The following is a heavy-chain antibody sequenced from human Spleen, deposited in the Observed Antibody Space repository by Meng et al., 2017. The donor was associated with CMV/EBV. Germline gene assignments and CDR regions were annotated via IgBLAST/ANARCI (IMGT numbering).Heavy chain of an antibody. D-gene: IGHD2-21*01. Sequence: QVQHQELGRGLLNPSQTSPLSATCSGGSIRGYSWSWIRQPAGKGLEWIGRIYSSGSAYYNPSLKSRVSISVDTSKNQFSLNLNSMTAADTAVYYCASFDHIPRRNYFDYWGQGTLVTVSS. J-gene: IGHJ4*02. V-gene: IGHV4-4*07. CDR1: GGSIRGYS. CDR3: ASFDHIPRRNYFDY. CDR2: IYSSGSA.